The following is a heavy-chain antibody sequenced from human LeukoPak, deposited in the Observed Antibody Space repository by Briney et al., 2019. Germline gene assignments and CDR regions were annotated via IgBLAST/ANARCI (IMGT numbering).Heavy chain of an antibody. V-gene: IGHV4-34*01. D-gene: IGHD3-22*01. CDR3: ARGPPLAYYGTGGYYFFDY. J-gene: IGHJ4*02. Sequence: SETLSLTCSAYGGSFGGYFWSWIRQPPGEGLEWIGEANHSGSTNYNPSLKSRVTISVDTSRTQFSLNLRSVTAADTAVYYCARGPPLAYYGTGGYYFFDYWGQGILVTVSP. CDR2: ANHSGST. CDR1: GGSFGGYF.